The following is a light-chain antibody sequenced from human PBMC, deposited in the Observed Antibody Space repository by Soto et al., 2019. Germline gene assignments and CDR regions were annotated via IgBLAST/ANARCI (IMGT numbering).Light chain of an antibody. CDR1: YSICSW. J-gene: IGKJ2*01. CDR3: QQYNSYPYT. CDR2: KAS. Sequence: DIQMTQSPPTLSASVGDRVTITCRAIYSICSWLACYQQNPGKAPKLLFYKASSLESGVPSRFSGSGSGTEFTLTISSLQPDDFATYYCQQYNSYPYTFGQGTK. V-gene: IGKV1-5*03.